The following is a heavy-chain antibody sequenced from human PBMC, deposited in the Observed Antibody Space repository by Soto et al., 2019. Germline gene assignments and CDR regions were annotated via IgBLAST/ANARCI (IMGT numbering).Heavy chain of an antibody. Sequence: GGSLRLSCAASGFTVSANYMSWVRQAPGEALEWVSIIYSGGITYYADSVKGRFTISRDSSKNTLYLQMNSLRAEDTAVYYFAREGYGYWIDSWGQGTPVTVSS. CDR1: GFTVSANY. V-gene: IGHV3-53*01. J-gene: IGHJ4*02. D-gene: IGHD3-22*01. CDR3: AREGYGYWIDS. CDR2: IYSGGIT.